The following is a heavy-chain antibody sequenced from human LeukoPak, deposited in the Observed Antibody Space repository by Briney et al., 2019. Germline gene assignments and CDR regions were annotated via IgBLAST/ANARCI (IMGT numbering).Heavy chain of an antibody. CDR2: ISYDGSNK. J-gene: IGHJ6*02. V-gene: IGHV3-30*18. CDR1: GFTFSSYG. CDR3: AKDMWEPGVGMDV. D-gene: IGHD1-26*01. Sequence: TGGSLRLSCAASGFTFSSYGMHWVRQAPGKGLEWVAVISYDGSNKYYADSVKGRFTISRDNSKNTQYLQMNSLRAEDTAVYYCAKDMWEPGVGMDVWGQGTTVTVSS.